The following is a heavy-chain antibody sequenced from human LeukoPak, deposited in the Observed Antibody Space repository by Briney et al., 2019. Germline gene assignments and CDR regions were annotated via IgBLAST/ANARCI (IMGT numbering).Heavy chain of an antibody. Sequence: ASVKVSCKISGYTLTELSMHWVRQAPGKGLEWMGGFDPEDGETIYAQKFQGRVTMTEDTSTDTAYMELSSLRSEDTAVYYCAREIHDYYGSYYYYGMDVWGQGTTVTVSS. CDR1: GYTLTELS. V-gene: IGHV1-24*01. J-gene: IGHJ6*02. CDR3: AREIHDYYGSYYYYGMDV. CDR2: FDPEDGET. D-gene: IGHD3-10*01.